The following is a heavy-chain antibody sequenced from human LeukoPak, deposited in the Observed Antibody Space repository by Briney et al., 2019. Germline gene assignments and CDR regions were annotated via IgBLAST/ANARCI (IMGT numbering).Heavy chain of an antibody. CDR2: ISGSGGST. Sequence: GGSLRLSCAASGFTFSSYAMSWVRQAPGKGLEWVSGISGSGGSTYYADSVKGRSTIFRDNSKNTLYLQMNSLRAEDTAVYHCANGWSPDYWGRGTLVTVSS. V-gene: IGHV3-23*01. CDR3: ANGWSPDY. D-gene: IGHD2-15*01. CDR1: GFTFSSYA. J-gene: IGHJ4*02.